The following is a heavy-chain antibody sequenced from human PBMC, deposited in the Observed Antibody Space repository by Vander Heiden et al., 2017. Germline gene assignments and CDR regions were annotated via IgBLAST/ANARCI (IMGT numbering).Heavy chain of an antibody. Sequence: EVQLLESGGGLVQPGGSLRLSCAASGFTFSSYGMSWVRPAPGKGLEWVSGITGTGDSTYYADSVKGRFTISRDDSKNTLYLEMDSLRAEDTAEYYCAKETTSGRYTSGCPDSWGLGTLVTVSS. D-gene: IGHD6-19*01. CDR1: GFTFSSYG. V-gene: IGHV3-23*01. CDR2: ITGTGDST. CDR3: AKETTSGRYTSGCPDS. J-gene: IGHJ5*01.